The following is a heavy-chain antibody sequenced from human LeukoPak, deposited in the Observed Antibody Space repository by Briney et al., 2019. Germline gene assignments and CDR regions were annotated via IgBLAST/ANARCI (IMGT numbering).Heavy chain of an antibody. J-gene: IGHJ4*02. CDR3: AASHSSSWYGYFDY. D-gene: IGHD6-13*01. CDR2: ISAYNGNT. V-gene: IGHV1-18*01. Sequence: GASVKVSSKASGYTFTSYGISWVRQAPGQGLEWMGWISAYNGNTNYAQRLQGRVTMTTDTSTSTAYMELRSLRSDDTAVYYCAASHSSSWYGYFDYWGQGTLVTVSS. CDR1: GYTFTSYG.